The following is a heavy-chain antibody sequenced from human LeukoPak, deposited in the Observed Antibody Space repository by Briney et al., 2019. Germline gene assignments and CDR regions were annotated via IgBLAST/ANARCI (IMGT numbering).Heavy chain of an antibody. D-gene: IGHD3-16*02. Sequence: SETLSLTCTVSGDSFSYFYWSWIRQPPGKGLEWIGYIYNSGSTSYNPSLRSRVTISLDTSKNQFSLKLSSVTAADTAVYYCARENAYVWGSYRYLDYWGQGTLVTVSS. V-gene: IGHV4-59*12. CDR3: ARENAYVWGSYRYLDY. J-gene: IGHJ4*02. CDR2: IYNSGST. CDR1: GDSFSYFY.